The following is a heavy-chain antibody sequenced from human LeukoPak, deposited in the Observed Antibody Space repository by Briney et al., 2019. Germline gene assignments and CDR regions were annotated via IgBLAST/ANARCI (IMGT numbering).Heavy chain of an antibody. J-gene: IGHJ1*01. CDR3: ARTASGSRALLGVQPLLFQY. CDR2: INPTTDGT. CDR1: RYSLTDYY. V-gene: IGHV1-2*02. Sequence: GASVKVSCKASRYSLTDYYMHWVRQAPGQGLEWMGWINPTTDGTNYAPKFQGRITLTRDTSITTAYMELSRLRYDDTAVYYCARTASGSRALLGVQPLLFQYWGQGTLVTVS. D-gene: IGHD2-21*01.